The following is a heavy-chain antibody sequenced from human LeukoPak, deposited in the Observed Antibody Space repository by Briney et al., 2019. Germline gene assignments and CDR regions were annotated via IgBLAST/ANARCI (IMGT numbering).Heavy chain of an antibody. CDR3: ARGGGGDGYNPFDY. Sequence: SETLSLTCTVSGYSISSGYYWGWIRQPPGKGLEWIGTIYHSGNTYYNPSLASRVIILVDTSKNEFSLQLGSVTAADTAVYYCARGGGGDGYNPFDYWGQGTLVTVSS. CDR2: IYHSGNT. V-gene: IGHV4-38-2*02. D-gene: IGHD5-24*01. CDR1: GYSISSGYY. J-gene: IGHJ4*02.